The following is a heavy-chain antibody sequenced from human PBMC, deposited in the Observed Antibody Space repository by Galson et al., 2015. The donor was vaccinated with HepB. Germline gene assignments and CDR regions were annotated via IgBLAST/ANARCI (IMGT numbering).Heavy chain of an antibody. CDR2: LDPNNGKT. V-gene: IGHV1-8*01. D-gene: IGHD1-26*01. CDR1: GYPFTSFD. Sequence: SVKVSCKASGYPFTSFDVNWVRQAPGQGLEWMGWLDPNNGKTAFAQKFQGRIAMTTDTSISTAYLELSSLRSDDTALYYCASFVRLPGVGPVDVWGQGTTVAVSS. CDR3: ASFVRLPGVGPVDV. J-gene: IGHJ6*02.